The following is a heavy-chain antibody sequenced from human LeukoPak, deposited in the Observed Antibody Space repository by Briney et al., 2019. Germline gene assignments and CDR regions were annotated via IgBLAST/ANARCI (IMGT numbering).Heavy chain of an antibody. V-gene: IGHV4-30-4*01. J-gene: IGHJ4*02. CDR1: GGSISSGDYY. D-gene: IGHD6-19*01. CDR3: AREKGEAVAGTFDY. CDR2: IYYSGST. Sequence: SQTLSLTCTVSGGSISSGDYYWSWIRQPPGKGLEWIGYIYYSGSTYYNPSLKSRVTISVDTSKNQFPLKLSSVTAADTAVYYCAREKGEAVAGTFDYWGQGTLVTVSS.